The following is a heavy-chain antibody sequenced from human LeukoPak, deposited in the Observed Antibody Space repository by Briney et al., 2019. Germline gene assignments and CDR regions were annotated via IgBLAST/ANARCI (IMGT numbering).Heavy chain of an antibody. V-gene: IGHV3-48*01. Sequence: GGSLRLSCAASEFTFSSHDMRWVRQAPGKGLEWVSYISSSSSTIYYADSVKGRFTISRDNAKNSLYLQMNGLRAEDTAVYYCAEEGYYGMDVWGQGTTVTVSS. CDR1: EFTFSSHD. CDR2: ISSSSSTI. CDR3: AEEGYYGMDV. J-gene: IGHJ6*02.